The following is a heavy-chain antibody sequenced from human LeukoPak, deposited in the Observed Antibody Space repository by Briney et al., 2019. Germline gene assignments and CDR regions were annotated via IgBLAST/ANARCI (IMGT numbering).Heavy chain of an antibody. CDR3: ASVPYLGYYYGMDV. V-gene: IGHV5-10-1*01. D-gene: IGHD7-27*01. CDR1: GYSFTSYW. Sequence: GESLKISCKGSGYSFTSYWISWVRQMPGRGLEWMGRIDPSDSYTNYSPSFQGHVTISADKSTSTAYLQWSSLKASDTAMYYCASVPYLGYYYGMDVWGQGTTVTVSS. J-gene: IGHJ6*02. CDR2: IDPSDSYT.